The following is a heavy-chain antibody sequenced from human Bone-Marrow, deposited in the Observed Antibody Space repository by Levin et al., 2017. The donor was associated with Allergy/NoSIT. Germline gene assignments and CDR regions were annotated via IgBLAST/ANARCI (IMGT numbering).Heavy chain of an antibody. CDR1: GGSTSNTAYS. CDR3: AREWRSAFDI. V-gene: IGHV4-30-2*01. J-gene: IGHJ3*02. Sequence: PSETLSLTCAVSGGSTSNTAYSWTWIRQPPGKGLEWIGYIYHPGSTYYNPSLESRVTISADRSKNQFSLSLTSVTAADTALYYCAREWRSAFDIWGQGAMVTVSS. D-gene: IGHD1-26*01. CDR2: IYHPGST.